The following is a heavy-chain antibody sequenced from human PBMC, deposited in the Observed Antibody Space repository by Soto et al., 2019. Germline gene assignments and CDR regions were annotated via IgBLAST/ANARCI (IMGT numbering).Heavy chain of an antibody. D-gene: IGHD3-3*01. CDR1: GDSVTSDTYY. Sequence: SETLSLTCSVSGDSVTSDTYYWGWIRQPPGRGLEWIGYFFYSENTYYNPSLKSRGTISVGSSKNHFSLNLNSVTAADSAIYYCVRGRGYSTGYFDYWGQGSQVTVSS. J-gene: IGHJ4*02. CDR3: VRGRGYSTGYFDY. CDR2: FFYSENT. V-gene: IGHV4-39*02.